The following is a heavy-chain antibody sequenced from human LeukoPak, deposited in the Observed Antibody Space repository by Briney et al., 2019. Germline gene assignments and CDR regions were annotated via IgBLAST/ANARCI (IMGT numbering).Heavy chain of an antibody. V-gene: IGHV1-69*04. Sequence: SVKVSCKASGGTFSSYAISWVRQAPGQGLEWMGRIIPILGIANYAQKFQGRVTMTRNTSISTAYMELSSLRSEDTAVYYCARLFRAAGAFDIWGQGTMVTVSS. CDR3: ARLFRAAGAFDI. J-gene: IGHJ3*02. CDR2: IIPILGIA. CDR1: GGTFSSYA. D-gene: IGHD6-25*01.